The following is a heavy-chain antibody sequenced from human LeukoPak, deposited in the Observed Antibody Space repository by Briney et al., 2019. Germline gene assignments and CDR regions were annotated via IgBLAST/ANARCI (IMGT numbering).Heavy chain of an antibody. V-gene: IGHV1-58*01. J-gene: IGHJ3*02. Sequence: SVKVSCKASGFTFTSSAVQWVRQARGQRLEWIGWIVVGSGNANYAQKFQERVTITRDMSTSTAYMELSSLRSEDTAVYYCAAGARGDAFDIWGQGTMVTVSS. CDR1: GFTFTSSA. CDR3: AAGARGDAFDI. D-gene: IGHD3-16*01. CDR2: IVVGSGNA.